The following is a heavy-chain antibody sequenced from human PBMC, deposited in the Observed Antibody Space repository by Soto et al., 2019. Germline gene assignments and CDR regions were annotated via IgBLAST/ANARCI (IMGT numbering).Heavy chain of an antibody. CDR1: GFTFSSYA. CDR2: ISYDGSNK. J-gene: IGHJ4*02. V-gene: IGHV3-30-3*01. CDR3: AKDWYQLLYAPIDY. Sequence: GGSLRLSCAASGFTFSSYAMHWVRQAPGKGLEWVAVISYDGSNKYYADSVKGRFTISRDNSKNTLYLQMNSLRAEDTAVYYCAKDWYQLLYAPIDYWGQGTLVTVSS. D-gene: IGHD2-2*02.